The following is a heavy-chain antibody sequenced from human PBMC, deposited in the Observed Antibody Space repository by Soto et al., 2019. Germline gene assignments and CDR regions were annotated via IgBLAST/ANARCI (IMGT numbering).Heavy chain of an antibody. CDR1: GGSISSGGYY. J-gene: IGHJ6*02. V-gene: IGHV4-31*03. Sequence: QVQLQESGPGLVKPSQTLSLTCTVSGGSISSGGYYWSWIRQHPGKGLEWIGYIYYSGSTYYNPSSKGRVTISVDPSKNQVSLKLGSVTAADTAVYYCARDRWYCSGGSCLHPLYYHYGMDVWGQGTTVTVSS. CDR2: IYYSGST. CDR3: ARDRWYCSGGSCLHPLYYHYGMDV. D-gene: IGHD2-15*01.